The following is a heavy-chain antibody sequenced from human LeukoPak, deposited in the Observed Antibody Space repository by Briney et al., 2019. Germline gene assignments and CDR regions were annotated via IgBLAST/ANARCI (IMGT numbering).Heavy chain of an antibody. CDR3: TTGIIAVAGTPDY. CDR2: IKSKTDGGTT. CDR1: GFTFSNAW. Sequence: PGGSLRLSCAASGFTFSNAWMSWVRQAPGKGLEWVGRIKSKTDGGTTDYAAPVKGRFTISRDDSKNTLYLQMNSLKTEDTAVYYCTTGIIAVAGTPDYWGQGTLVTVSS. V-gene: IGHV3-15*01. J-gene: IGHJ4*02. D-gene: IGHD6-19*01.